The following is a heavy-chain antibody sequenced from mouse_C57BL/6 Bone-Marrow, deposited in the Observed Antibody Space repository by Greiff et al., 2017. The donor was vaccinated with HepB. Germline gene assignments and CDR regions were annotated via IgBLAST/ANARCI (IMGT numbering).Heavy chain of an antibody. J-gene: IGHJ2*01. CDR3: ASTITTVVATDDY. D-gene: IGHD1-1*01. V-gene: IGHV3-6*01. Sequence: EVQLQESGPGLVKPSQSLSLTCSVTGYSITSGYYWNWIRQFPGNKLEWMGYISYDGSNNYNPSLKNRISITRDTSKNQFFLKLNSVTTEDTATYYCASTITTVVATDDYWGQGTTLTVSS. CDR2: ISYDGSN. CDR1: GYSITSGYY.